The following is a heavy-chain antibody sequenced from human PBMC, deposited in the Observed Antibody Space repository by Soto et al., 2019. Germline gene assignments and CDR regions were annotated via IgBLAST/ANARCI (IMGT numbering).Heavy chain of an antibody. J-gene: IGHJ4*02. CDR2: LSWNGDSK. D-gene: IGHD3-10*01. CDR1: GFTFDDYA. CDR3: AKNKGSYYTSPSDY. Sequence: PGGSLRLSCAASGFTFDDYAMHWVRQAPGKGLEWVSGLSWNGDSKGYADSVKGRFTISRDNAMNSLYLQMNSLRPEDTALYYCAKNKGSYYTSPSDYWGQGTPVTVSS. V-gene: IGHV3-9*01.